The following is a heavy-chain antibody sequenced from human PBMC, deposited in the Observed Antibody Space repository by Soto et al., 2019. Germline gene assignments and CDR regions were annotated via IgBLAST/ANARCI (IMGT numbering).Heavy chain of an antibody. J-gene: IGHJ4*02. V-gene: IGHV3-13*01. D-gene: IGHD5-12*01. Sequence: GGSLRLSCAASGFTFSNYDMHWVRQTTGKGLEWVSAIGTIGDTFYPGSVKGRFTISRDNSKNTLYLQMNTLRVEDTALYYCARDLGWAGYGYFDQWGQGSLVTVSS. CDR3: ARDLGWAGYGYFDQ. CDR2: IGTIGDT. CDR1: GFTFSNYD.